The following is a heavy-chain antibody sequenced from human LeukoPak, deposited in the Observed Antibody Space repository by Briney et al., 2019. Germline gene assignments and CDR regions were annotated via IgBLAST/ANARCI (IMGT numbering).Heavy chain of an antibody. D-gene: IGHD2-2*02. J-gene: IGHJ4*02. CDR1: GYTFTGYY. Sequence: GASVKVSCKASGYTFTGYYMHWVRHAPGQGLEWMGWINLNSGGTNYAQKFQGRVTMTRDTSISTAYMELSRLRSDDTAVYYCARDVLAYCSSTSCYKGGTDYWGQGTLVTVSP. CDR3: ARDVLAYCSSTSCYKGGTDY. V-gene: IGHV1-2*02. CDR2: INLNSGGT.